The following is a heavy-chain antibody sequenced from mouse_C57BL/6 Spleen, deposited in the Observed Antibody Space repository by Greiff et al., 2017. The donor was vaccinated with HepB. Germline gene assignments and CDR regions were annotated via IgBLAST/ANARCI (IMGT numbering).Heavy chain of an antibody. D-gene: IGHD2-10*01. CDR1: GYSITSGYY. Sequence: ESGPGLVKPSQSLSLTCSVTGYSITSGYYWNWIRQFPGNKLEWMGYISYDGSNNYNPSLKNRISITRDTSKNQFFLKLNSVTTEDTATYYCATYYGHYYAMDYWGQGTSVTVSS. CDR2: ISYDGSN. J-gene: IGHJ4*01. CDR3: ATYYGHYYAMDY. V-gene: IGHV3-6*01.